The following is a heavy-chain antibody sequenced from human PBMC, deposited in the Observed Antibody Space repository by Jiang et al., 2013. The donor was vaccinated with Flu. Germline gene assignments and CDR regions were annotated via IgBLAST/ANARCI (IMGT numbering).Heavy chain of an antibody. CDR1: GFTVSSKY. V-gene: IGHV3-53*01. J-gene: IGHJ4*02. Sequence: QLVESGGGLIQPGGSLRLSCAAFGFTVSSKYMTWVRQAPERGLEWVSVIYSGGETYYADSVKGRFTISRDNSKNTVFLQMNSLRAEDTAVYYCTRVSPYGSGWVPFDSWGQGTLVTVSS. CDR3: TRVSPYGSGWVPFDS. CDR2: IYSGGET. D-gene: IGHD6-19*01.